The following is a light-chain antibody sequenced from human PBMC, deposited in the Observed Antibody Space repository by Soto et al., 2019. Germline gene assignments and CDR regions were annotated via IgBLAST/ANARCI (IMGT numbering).Light chain of an antibody. CDR1: QSVTSSL. Sequence: EIVLTQSPGTLSLSPGERATLSCRASQSVTSSLLARHQQKPGQAPRLLIHGASNRAPGIPDRFSGSGSGTDFTLTISRLEPEDFAVYYCQEYGSSQWTFGQGTKVEIK. J-gene: IGKJ1*01. V-gene: IGKV3-20*01. CDR2: GAS. CDR3: QEYGSSQWT.